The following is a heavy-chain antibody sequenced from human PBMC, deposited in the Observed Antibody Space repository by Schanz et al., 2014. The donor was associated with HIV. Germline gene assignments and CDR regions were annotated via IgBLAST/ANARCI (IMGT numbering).Heavy chain of an antibody. CDR2: ITPDGSV. Sequence: EVQLVESGGGLAKPGGSLRLSCAASGFTFSRYSLNWVRQAPGKGLAWVSYITPDGSVTYADSVKGRFTTSRDSSKNTLFLQMNSLRVEDTATYYCRVFMGAFDVWGQGTMVTVSS. D-gene: IGHD6-13*01. J-gene: IGHJ3*01. CDR1: GFTFSRYS. CDR3: RVFMGAFDV. V-gene: IGHV3-21*01.